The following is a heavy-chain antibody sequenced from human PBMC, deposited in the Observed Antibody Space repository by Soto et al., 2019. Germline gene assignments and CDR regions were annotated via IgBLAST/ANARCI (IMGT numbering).Heavy chain of an antibody. CDR3: ARGRASTWSAAY. CDR2: ISSRTNYT. D-gene: IGHD6-13*01. Sequence: QVQLVESGGDLVKPGGSLRLSCAASRFTFSDYYMNWIRQAPGKGLEWVSYISSRTNYTNYADSVKGRFTISRDNAKNSLYLPMNSLRAEDTAVYYCARGRASTWSAAYWGQGTPVTVSS. V-gene: IGHV3-11*06. J-gene: IGHJ4*02. CDR1: RFTFSDYY.